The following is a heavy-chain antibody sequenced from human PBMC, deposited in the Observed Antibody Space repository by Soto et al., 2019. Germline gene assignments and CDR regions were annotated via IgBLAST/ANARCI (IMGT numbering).Heavy chain of an antibody. CDR1: GFSFSDST. D-gene: IGHD1-26*01. Sequence: EVQLVESGGGLVQPGGSLTLSCVASGFSFSDSTIYWVRQASGKGLEWVGRIRDRTTSYATGYAASVEGRFTMSRDDSKSTAFLQMNSLRTEDTAVYFCSSTSGEGISSRRLDPWGQGTLVTVSS. CDR2: IRDRTTSYAT. V-gene: IGHV3-73*02. J-gene: IGHJ5*02. CDR3: SSTSGEGISSRRLDP.